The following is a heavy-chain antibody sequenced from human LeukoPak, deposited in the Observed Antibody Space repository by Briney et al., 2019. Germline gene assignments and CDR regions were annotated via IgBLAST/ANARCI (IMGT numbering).Heavy chain of an antibody. J-gene: IGHJ4*02. V-gene: IGHV3-23*01. D-gene: IGHD6-6*01. Sequence: LPGGSLRLSCAASGFTFSSYAMSWVRQAPGKGLEWVSAISGSGGSTYYADSVKGRFSISRDNSETTLNLQMNSLRAEDTAVYYCARLSPNAALPHFDYWGQGTLVTVSS. CDR1: GFTFSSYA. CDR2: ISGSGGST. CDR3: ARLSPNAALPHFDY.